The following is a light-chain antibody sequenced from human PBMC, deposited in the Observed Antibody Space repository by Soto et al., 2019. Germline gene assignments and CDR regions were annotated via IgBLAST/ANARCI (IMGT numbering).Light chain of an antibody. CDR2: EVS. CDR1: SSDVGASKY. J-gene: IGLJ2*01. CDR3: SSYTTTITVL. V-gene: IGLV2-14*01. Sequence: QSALTQPASVSGSPGQSITISCTGTSSDVGASKYVSWYQQHRGKAPKLMIYEVSNRPSGVSNRFSGSKSGNTASLTISGLHAEDEADYYCSSYTTTITVLFGGGTKITVL.